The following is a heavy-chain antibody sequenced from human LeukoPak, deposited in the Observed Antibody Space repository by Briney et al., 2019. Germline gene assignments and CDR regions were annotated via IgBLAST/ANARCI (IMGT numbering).Heavy chain of an antibody. D-gene: IGHD6-19*01. V-gene: IGHV3-23*01. J-gene: IGHJ4*02. CDR1: GFTFSDYY. Sequence: GGSLRLSCAASGFTFSDYYMSWVRQAPGKGLEWVSAISGSGGSTYYADSVKGRFTISRDNSKNTLYLQMNSLRAEDTAVYYCAKDGSYSSGWYGDYYFDYWGQGTLVTVSS. CDR2: ISGSGGST. CDR3: AKDGSYSSGWYGDYYFDY.